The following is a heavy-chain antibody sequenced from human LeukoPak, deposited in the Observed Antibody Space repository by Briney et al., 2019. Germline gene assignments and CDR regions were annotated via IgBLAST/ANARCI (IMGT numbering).Heavy chain of an antibody. CDR3: ARGYDFWSGYGAKGYGMDV. D-gene: IGHD3-3*01. Sequence: SETLSLTCTVSGGSISGHYWSWIRQPPGKGLECIGHIYYSGSTNYNPSLKSRVTISVDTSKNQFSLKLSSVTAADTAVYYCARGYDFWSGYGAKGYGMDVWGQGTTVTVSS. J-gene: IGHJ6*02. V-gene: IGHV4-59*11. CDR2: IYYSGST. CDR1: GGSISGHY.